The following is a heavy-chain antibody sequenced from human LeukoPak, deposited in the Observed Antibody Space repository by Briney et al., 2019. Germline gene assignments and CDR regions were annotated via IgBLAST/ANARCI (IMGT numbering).Heavy chain of an antibody. J-gene: IGHJ5*02. Sequence: PSETLSPTCAVYGGSFSGYYWSWIRQPPGKGLEWIGEINHSGSTNYNPSLESRVTISVDTSKNQFSLKLSSVTAADTAVYYCARVANVVVPAARYNWFDPWGQGTLVTVSS. CDR3: ARVANVVVPAARYNWFDP. D-gene: IGHD2-2*01. V-gene: IGHV4-34*01. CDR1: GGSFSGYY. CDR2: INHSGST.